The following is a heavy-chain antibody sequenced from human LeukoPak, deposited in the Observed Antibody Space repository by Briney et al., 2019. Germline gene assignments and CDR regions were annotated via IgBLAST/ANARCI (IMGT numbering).Heavy chain of an antibody. Sequence: PSGTLSLTCTVSGGSISSYYWSWIRQPPGKGLEWIGYIDYSGSTAYNPSLNGRVAVSVDTSKNQFSLKLRSVTAADTAVYYCARLNGGNWGPGILVTVSS. D-gene: IGHD4-23*01. CDR1: GGSISSYY. CDR3: ARLNGGN. CDR2: IDYSGST. J-gene: IGHJ4*02. V-gene: IGHV4-59*08.